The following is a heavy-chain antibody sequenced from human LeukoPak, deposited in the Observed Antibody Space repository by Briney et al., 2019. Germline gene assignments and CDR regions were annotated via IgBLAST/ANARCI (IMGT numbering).Heavy chain of an antibody. CDR3: ARASGGWYPEYFQH. CDR1: GYTFTGYY. CDR2: INPNSGGT. J-gene: IGHJ1*01. D-gene: IGHD6-19*01. Sequence: ASVKVSCKAYGYTFTGYYMHWVRQAPGQGLEWMGWINPNSGGTNYAQKFQGWVTMTRDTSISTAYMELSRLRSDDTAVYYCARASGGWYPEYFQHWGQGTLVTVSS. V-gene: IGHV1-2*04.